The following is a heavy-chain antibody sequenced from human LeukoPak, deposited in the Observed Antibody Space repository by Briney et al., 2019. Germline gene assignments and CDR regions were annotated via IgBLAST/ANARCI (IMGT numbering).Heavy chain of an antibody. J-gene: IGHJ5*02. Sequence: SQTLSLTCTVSGGSISSGGYYWSWIRQHPGKGLEWFGYIYYSGSTYYNPSLKSRVTISVDTSKNQFSLKLSSVTAADTAVYYCARANSLRGWFDPWGQGTLVTVSS. D-gene: IGHD1-26*01. V-gene: IGHV4-31*03. CDR2: IYYSGST. CDR3: ARANSLRGWFDP. CDR1: GGSISSGGYY.